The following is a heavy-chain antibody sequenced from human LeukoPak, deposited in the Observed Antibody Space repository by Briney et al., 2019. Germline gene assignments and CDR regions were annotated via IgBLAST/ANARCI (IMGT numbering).Heavy chain of an antibody. CDR2: IYYSGST. CDR1: DGSISNYS. D-gene: IGHD1-26*01. CDR3: ARDAIVGATNWFDT. Sequence: SETLSLTCTVSDGSISNYSWSWIRHPPGKGLEWIGYIYYSGSTNYNPSPKSRVPISLDTSKYQISLKLSSVTAADTAVYYCARDAIVGATNWFDTWGQGNLVTVSS. J-gene: IGHJ5*02. V-gene: IGHV4-59*13.